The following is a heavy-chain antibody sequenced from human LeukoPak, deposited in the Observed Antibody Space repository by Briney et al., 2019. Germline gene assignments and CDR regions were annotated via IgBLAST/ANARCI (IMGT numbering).Heavy chain of an antibody. CDR2: IYTSGST. D-gene: IGHD3-16*02. J-gene: IGHJ4*02. V-gene: IGHV4-4*07. Sequence: PSETLSLTCTVSGGSISSYYWSWIRQPAGKGLEWIGRIYTSGSTNYNPSLKSRVTMSVDTSKNQFSLKLSSVTAADTAVYYCARDRGYDYVWGSYRTYYFDYWGQGTLVTVSS. CDR1: GGSISSYY. CDR3: ARDRGYDYVWGSYRTYYFDY.